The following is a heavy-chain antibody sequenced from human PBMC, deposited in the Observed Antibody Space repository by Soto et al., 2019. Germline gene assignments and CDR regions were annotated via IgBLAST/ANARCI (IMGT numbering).Heavy chain of an antibody. CDR3: ARDMEYGYSYDRHYYYGMDV. J-gene: IGHJ6*02. CDR1: GGTFSSYA. Sequence: QVQLVQSGAEVKKPGSSVKVSCKASGGTFSSYAISWVRQAPGQGLEWMGGIIPIFGTANYAQKFQGRVTITAAEPTSTAYMELGSVSYEDTAVYYCARDMEYGYSYDRHYYYGMDVWGQGTTVTVS. V-gene: IGHV1-69*12. D-gene: IGHD5-18*01. CDR2: IIPIFGTA.